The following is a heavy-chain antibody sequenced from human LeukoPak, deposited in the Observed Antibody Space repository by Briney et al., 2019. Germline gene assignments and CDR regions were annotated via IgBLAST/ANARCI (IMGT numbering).Heavy chain of an antibody. CDR1: GFTFRSYG. CDR2: ISYDGSNK. V-gene: IGHV3-30*18. D-gene: IGHD3-16*01. Sequence: QPGGSQRLSCAASGFTFRSYGMHWVRQAPGKGLEWVAVISYDGSNKFYADSVKGRFTISRDKFKNTLYLQMNSLRAEDTAVYYCAKDNRHWGGYYFDYWGQGTLVTVSS. CDR3: AKDNRHWGGYYFDY. J-gene: IGHJ4*01.